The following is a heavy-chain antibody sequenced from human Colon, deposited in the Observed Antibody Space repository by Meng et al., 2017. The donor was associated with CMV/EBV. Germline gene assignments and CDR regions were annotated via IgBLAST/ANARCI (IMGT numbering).Heavy chain of an antibody. CDR1: GFTFSNYA. D-gene: IGHD4-11*01. CDR3: ARDSPSNYGYYFDY. J-gene: IGHJ4*02. Sequence: GGSLRLSCVASGFTFSNYAMHWVRQAPGKGLEWVALIWFDGSKKYYADSVKGRFTISRDNSKNTLYLQMNSLRAEDTAVYYCARDSPSNYGYYFDYWGQGTLVTVSS. CDR2: IWFDGSKK. V-gene: IGHV3-30*02.